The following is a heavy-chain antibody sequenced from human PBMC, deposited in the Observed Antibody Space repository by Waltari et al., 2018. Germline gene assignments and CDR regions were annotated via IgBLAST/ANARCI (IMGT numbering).Heavy chain of an antibody. J-gene: IGHJ3*02. D-gene: IGHD5-18*01. Sequence: QLQLQESGPGLVKPSETLSLTCTVSGGPIRSSSYYRGWIRQPPGKGLDWIGSIYYSGSTYYNPSLKSRVTISVDTSKNQFSLKLSSVTAADTAVYYCARQTWIQLWLYAFDIWGQGTMVTVSS. V-gene: IGHV4-39*01. CDR2: IYYSGST. CDR3: ARQTWIQLWLYAFDI. CDR1: GGPIRSSSYY.